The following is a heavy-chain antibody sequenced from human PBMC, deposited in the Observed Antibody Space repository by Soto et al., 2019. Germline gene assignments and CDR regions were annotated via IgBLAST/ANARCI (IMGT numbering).Heavy chain of an antibody. V-gene: IGHV3-33*01. CDR2: IWYDGSNK. Sequence: PGWSLRLSCAASGFTFSSYGMHWVRQAPGKGLEWVAVIWYDGSNKYYADSVKGRFTISRDNSKNTLYLQMNSLRAEDTAVYYCARDAAYSSSLVDDWGQGTLVTVSS. J-gene: IGHJ4*02. D-gene: IGHD6-13*01. CDR3: ARDAAYSSSLVDD. CDR1: GFTFSSYG.